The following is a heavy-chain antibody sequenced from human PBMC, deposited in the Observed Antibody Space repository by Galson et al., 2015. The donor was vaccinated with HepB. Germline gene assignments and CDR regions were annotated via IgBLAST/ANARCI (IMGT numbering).Heavy chain of an antibody. V-gene: IGHV3-11*04. D-gene: IGHD3/OR15-3a*01. CDR2: ISTNGEKT. CDR1: GLTLSSYT. Sequence: SLRLSCAASGLTLSSYTMRWVRQSPGRGLQWVSHISTNGEKTYYTDSVKGRFTVARDNARNTVSLQMSSLRAEDSAVYFCATTRVGNVACWTLDIWGQGTLVTVAS. J-gene: IGHJ4*03. CDR3: ATTRVGNVACWTLDI.